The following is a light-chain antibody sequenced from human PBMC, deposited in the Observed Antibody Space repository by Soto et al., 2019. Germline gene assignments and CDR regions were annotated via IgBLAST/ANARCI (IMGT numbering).Light chain of an antibody. J-gene: IGKJ3*01. Sequence: DIVMPQSPLSLPVAPGESASISCRSTQSLLYSNGNNYLSWYVQKAGQSPQLLIYLASNRASGVRDKFSGSGTGTDFTLKISTVEGEDVGIYYCMEALLTPFTFGRGTNVDIK. CDR2: LAS. CDR1: QSLLYSNGNNY. V-gene: IGKV2-28*01. CDR3: MEALLTPFT.